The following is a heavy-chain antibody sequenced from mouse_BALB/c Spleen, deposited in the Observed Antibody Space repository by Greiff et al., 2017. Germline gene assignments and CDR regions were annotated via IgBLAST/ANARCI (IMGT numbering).Heavy chain of an antibody. D-gene: IGHD2-3*01. Sequence: EVQLVESGAELVKPGASVKLSCTASGFNIKDTYMHWVKQRPEQGLEWIGRIDPANGNTKYDPKFQGKATITADTSSNTAYLQLSSLTSEDTAVYYCARDGYYLYYYAMDYWGQGTSVTVSS. CDR2: IDPANGNT. V-gene: IGHV14-3*02. CDR1: GFNIKDTY. J-gene: IGHJ4*01. CDR3: ARDGYYLYYYAMDY.